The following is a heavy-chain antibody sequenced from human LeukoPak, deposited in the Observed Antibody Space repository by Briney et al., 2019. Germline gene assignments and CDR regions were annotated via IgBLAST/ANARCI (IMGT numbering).Heavy chain of an antibody. Sequence: GGSLRLSCAASGFTFSSYWMHWVRQAPGKGLVWVSRISSDGSSTSYADSVKGRFTISRDNAKNTLYLQMNSLRAEDTAVYYCARGGYCSGGSCYFPFDYWGQGTLVTVSS. V-gene: IGHV3-74*01. CDR1: GFTFSSYW. J-gene: IGHJ4*02. D-gene: IGHD2-15*01. CDR3: ARGGYCSGGSCYFPFDY. CDR2: ISSDGSST.